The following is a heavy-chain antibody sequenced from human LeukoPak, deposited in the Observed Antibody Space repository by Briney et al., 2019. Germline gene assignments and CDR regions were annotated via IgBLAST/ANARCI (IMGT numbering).Heavy chain of an antibody. Sequence: PGGSLRLSCAASGFTFSSYEMNWVRQAPGKGLEWVSYICSSGSTIYYADSVKGRFTISRDNAKNSLYLQMNSLRAEDTAVYYCARAGAGYVIVDTYGPDYYSIDVWGQGTTVTVSS. D-gene: IGHD1-26*01. J-gene: IGHJ6*02. V-gene: IGHV3-48*03. CDR1: GFTFSSYE. CDR3: ARAGAGYVIVDTYGPDYYSIDV. CDR2: ICSSGSTI.